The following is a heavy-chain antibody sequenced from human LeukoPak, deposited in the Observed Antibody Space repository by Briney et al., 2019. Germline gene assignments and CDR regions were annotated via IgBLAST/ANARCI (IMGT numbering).Heavy chain of an antibody. CDR3: ARVDCSGGSCYRSSQFDY. Sequence: SQTLSLTCAISGDSVSSNSAAWNCIRQSPSRGLEWLGRTYYRSKWYNDYAVSVKSRITINPDTSKNQFSLQLNSVTPEDTAVYYCARVDCSGGSCYRSSQFDYWGQGTLVTVSS. J-gene: IGHJ4*02. D-gene: IGHD2-15*01. V-gene: IGHV6-1*01. CDR2: TYYRSKWYN. CDR1: GDSVSSNSAA.